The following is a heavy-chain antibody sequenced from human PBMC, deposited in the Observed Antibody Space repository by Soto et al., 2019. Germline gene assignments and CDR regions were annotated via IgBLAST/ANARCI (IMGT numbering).Heavy chain of an antibody. Sequence: EVQLLESGGGLVQPGGSLRLSCAASGFTFSSYAMSWVRQAPGKGLEWVSAISGSGGSTYYADSVKGRFTISRDNSKNTLYLQMNRLRAEDTAVYYCAKDLERGGSSWQLGIDYWGQGTLVTVSS. CDR3: AKDLERGGSSWQLGIDY. CDR1: GFTFSSYA. CDR2: ISGSGGST. J-gene: IGHJ4*02. D-gene: IGHD6-13*01. V-gene: IGHV3-23*01.